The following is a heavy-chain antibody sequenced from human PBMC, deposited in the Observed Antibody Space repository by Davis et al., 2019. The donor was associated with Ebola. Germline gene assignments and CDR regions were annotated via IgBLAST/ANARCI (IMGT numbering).Heavy chain of an antibody. CDR3: AKGPTRSGYY. Sequence: HTGGSLRLSCAASGFTFSTYWMHWVRQAPGKGLAWVSRITGDGSSTDYADSVKGRFTISRDNSQNTLYLQMTGLRAEDTAIYYCAKGPTRSGYYWGQGTLVTVSS. D-gene: IGHD6-19*01. CDR1: GFTFSTYW. V-gene: IGHV3-74*01. CDR2: ITGDGSST. J-gene: IGHJ4*02.